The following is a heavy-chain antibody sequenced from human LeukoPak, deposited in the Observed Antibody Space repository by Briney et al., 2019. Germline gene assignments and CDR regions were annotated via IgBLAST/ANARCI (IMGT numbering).Heavy chain of an antibody. CDR1: GFTFTDYW. J-gene: IGHJ4*01. D-gene: IGHD6-13*01. Sequence: VQPGGSLRLSCAVSGFTFTDYWMNWVRQAPGKGLEWVASIRQDGGEKYYVDSVKGRITISRDNTKNSLYLQMRALRAEDTAIYYCARDGTAAGLYFDLWGQGTLVTVSS. CDR3: ARDGTAAGLYFDL. CDR2: IRQDGGEK. V-gene: IGHV3-7*01.